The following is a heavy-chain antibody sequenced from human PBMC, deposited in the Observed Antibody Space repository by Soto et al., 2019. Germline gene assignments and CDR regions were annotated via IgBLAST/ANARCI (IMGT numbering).Heavy chain of an antibody. CDR1: GYSFTSYW. V-gene: IGHV5-51*01. CDR3: ARHRTRITIFGVVIQNWFDP. D-gene: IGHD3-3*01. Sequence: PGESLKISCKGSGYSFTSYWIGWVRQMPGKGLEWMGIIYPGDSDTRYSPSFQGQVTISADKSISTAYLQWSSLKTSDTAMYYCARHRTRITIFGVVIQNWFDPWGQGTLVTSPQ. J-gene: IGHJ5*02. CDR2: IYPGDSDT.